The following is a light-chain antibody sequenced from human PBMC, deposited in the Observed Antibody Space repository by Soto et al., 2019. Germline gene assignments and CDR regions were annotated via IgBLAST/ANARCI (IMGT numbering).Light chain of an antibody. V-gene: IGLV8-61*01. J-gene: IGLJ3*02. Sequence: QAVVTQEPSISVSPGGTVKLTCGLSSGPGFTSSYPNRYQQTPGQAPRTLIFNTKTRPSGFPDRFSGSILGDKAALTITGALAGDDSYYSSVLYLGGAIWVCGGGAKVTAL. CDR2: NTK. CDR1: SGPGFTSSY. CDR3: VLYLGGAIWV.